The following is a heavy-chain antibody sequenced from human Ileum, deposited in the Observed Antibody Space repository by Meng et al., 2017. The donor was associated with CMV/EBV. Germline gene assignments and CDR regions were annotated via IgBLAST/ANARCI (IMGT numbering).Heavy chain of an antibody. Sequence: CSASEFRFSSFAMHWVHEAQGKGLEWVAFIRSDGSDIYYADSVKGRFTVSRDNSKNTLYLQMNNLRPEDTGVYYCANARGTYSAFDYWGQGTVVTVSS. V-gene: IGHV3-30*02. J-gene: IGHJ4*02. CDR3: ANARGTYSAFDY. CDR2: IRSDGSDI. CDR1: EFRFSSFA. D-gene: IGHD1-26*01.